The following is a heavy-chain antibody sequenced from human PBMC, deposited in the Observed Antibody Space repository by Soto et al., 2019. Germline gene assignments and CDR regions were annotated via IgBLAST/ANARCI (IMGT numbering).Heavy chain of an antibody. CDR3: ERILPFGDLLSGMDV. V-gene: IGHV1-18*01. Sequence: ASVKVSCKASGYAFTSYGISWVQKAAGQGLKWMGWISAYNGNTNCEQKLQGRVTMTTDASTSPAYMELRSLRADGTAVYCCERILPFGDLLSGMDVWGQGTTVTFSS. J-gene: IGHJ6*02. D-gene: IGHD3-10*01. CDR1: GYAFTSYG. CDR2: ISAYNGNT.